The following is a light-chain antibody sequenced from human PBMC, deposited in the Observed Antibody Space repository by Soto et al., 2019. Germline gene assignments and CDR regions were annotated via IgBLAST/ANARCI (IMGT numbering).Light chain of an antibody. J-gene: IGLJ2*01. Sequence: QSVLTQPPSASGTPGQRVTISCSGSSSNIGSETVNWYQQVPGTAPKLLIYANNQRPSGVPDRFSVSKSGTSASLAIGGLQSEDEADYYCSSYTSSSTLVFGGGTKVTVL. CDR2: ANN. V-gene: IGLV1-44*01. CDR1: SSNIGSET. CDR3: SSYTSSSTLV.